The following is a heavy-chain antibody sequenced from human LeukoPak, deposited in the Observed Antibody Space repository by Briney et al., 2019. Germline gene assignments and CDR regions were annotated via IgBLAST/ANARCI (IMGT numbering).Heavy chain of an antibody. CDR1: GFTFSSYS. Sequence: GGSLRLSCAASGFTFSSYSMNWVRQAPGKGLEWVSGISWNSGSIGYADSVKGRFTISRDNAKNSLYLQMNSLRAEDTALYYCAKDAVAEYYGMDVWGQGTTVTVSS. D-gene: IGHD6-19*01. CDR2: ISWNSGSI. V-gene: IGHV3-9*01. CDR3: AKDAVAEYYGMDV. J-gene: IGHJ6*02.